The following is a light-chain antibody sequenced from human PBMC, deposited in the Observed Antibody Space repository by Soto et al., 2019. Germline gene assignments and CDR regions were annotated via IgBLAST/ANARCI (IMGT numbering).Light chain of an antibody. CDR2: DYN. CDR3: HSYDSSQSGPVV. CDR1: SSNMGSYY. Sequence: QSVLTQPPSVSAAPGQKVTISCSGSSSNMGSYYVSWYQQLPGTAPKLLIYDYNNRPSGVPDRFSGSKSGTSASLVITGLQAEDEADYYCHSYDSSQSGPVVFGGGTKVTVL. V-gene: IGLV1-40*01. J-gene: IGLJ2*01.